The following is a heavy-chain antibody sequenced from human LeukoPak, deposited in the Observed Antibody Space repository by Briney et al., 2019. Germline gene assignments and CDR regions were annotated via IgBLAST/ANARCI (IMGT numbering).Heavy chain of an antibody. J-gene: IGHJ4*02. CDR3: AKGHSSWYYYFDY. CDR2: ISGSGGST. Sequence: GGSLRLPCAASGFTFSTYAMNWVRQAPGKGLEWVSTISGSGGSTYYADSVKGRFTISRDNSKNTLYLQMNSLRAEDTAVYYCAKGHSSWYYYFDYWGQGTLVTVSS. CDR1: GFTFSTYA. D-gene: IGHD6-13*01. V-gene: IGHV3-23*01.